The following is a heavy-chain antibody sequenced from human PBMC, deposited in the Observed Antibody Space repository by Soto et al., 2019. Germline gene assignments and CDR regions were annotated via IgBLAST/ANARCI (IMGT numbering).Heavy chain of an antibody. Sequence: QVPLVQSGAELKKPGASVTVSCKAFRYTFTNFGISWVRQAPGHGLEWLAWVSGFNNDTVYAQKYQSRVTVTTDPSTSTGYMELRSLRPDDTAVYYCLKDVSERGMLGVGDYWGQGTLVTVSS. CDR1: RYTFTNFG. CDR2: VSGFNNDT. J-gene: IGHJ4*02. CDR3: LKDVSERGMLGVGDY. V-gene: IGHV1-18*01. D-gene: IGHD3-10*02.